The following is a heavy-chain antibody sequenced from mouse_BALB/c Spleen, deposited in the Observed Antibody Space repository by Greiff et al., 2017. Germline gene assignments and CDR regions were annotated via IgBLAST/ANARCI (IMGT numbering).Heavy chain of an antibody. CDR2: ISSGSSTI. Sequence: DVQLVESGGGLVQPGGSRKLSCAASGFTFSSFGMHWVRQAPEKGLEWVAYISSGSSTIYYADTVKGRFTISRDNPKNTLFLQMTSLRSEDTAMYYCARSEEVRRSLSAMDYWGQGTSVTVSS. V-gene: IGHV5-17*02. CDR1: GFTFSSFG. CDR3: ARSEEVRRSLSAMDY. J-gene: IGHJ4*01. D-gene: IGHD2-14*01.